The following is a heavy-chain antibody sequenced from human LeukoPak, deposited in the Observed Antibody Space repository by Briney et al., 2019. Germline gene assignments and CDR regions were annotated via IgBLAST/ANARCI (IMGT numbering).Heavy chain of an antibody. V-gene: IGHV1-69*13. CDR3: ARWTGIEFGDWFDP. CDR1: GGTFSSYA. Sequence: ASVKVSCKASGGTFSSYAISWVRQAPGQGLEWMGGIIPIFGTANYAQKFQGRVTITADESTSTAYMELSSLRSEDTAVYYCARWTGIEFGDWFDPWGQGTLVTVSS. D-gene: IGHD3-10*01. J-gene: IGHJ5*02. CDR2: IIPIFGTA.